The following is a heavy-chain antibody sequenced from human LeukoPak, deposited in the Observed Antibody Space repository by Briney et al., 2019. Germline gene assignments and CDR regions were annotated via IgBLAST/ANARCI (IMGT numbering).Heavy chain of an antibody. Sequence: QSGGSLRLSCAASGFTFSSYGMHWVRQAPGKGLEWVAVIWYDGSNKYYADSVKGRFTISRDNSKNTLYLQMNSLRAEDTAVYYCAREIEAYYYGSGSPLDYWGQGTLVTVSS. CDR1: GFTFSSYG. CDR2: IWYDGSNK. J-gene: IGHJ4*02. D-gene: IGHD3-10*01. CDR3: AREIEAYYYGSGSPLDY. V-gene: IGHV3-33*01.